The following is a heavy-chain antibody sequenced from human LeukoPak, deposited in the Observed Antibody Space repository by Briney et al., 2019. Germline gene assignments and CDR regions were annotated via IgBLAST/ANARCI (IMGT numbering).Heavy chain of an antibody. J-gene: IGHJ5*02. CDR2: INSDGSSI. CDR3: ARGRGPYGWFDP. Sequence: GGSLRLSCAASGFTSSSYWMHWVRQAPGKGLVWVSRINSDGSSINYADSVKGRFTISRDNAKNTLYLQMNSLRAEDAAVYYCARGRGPYGWFDPWGQGTLVTVSS. V-gene: IGHV3-74*01. CDR1: GFTSSSYW. D-gene: IGHD3-10*01.